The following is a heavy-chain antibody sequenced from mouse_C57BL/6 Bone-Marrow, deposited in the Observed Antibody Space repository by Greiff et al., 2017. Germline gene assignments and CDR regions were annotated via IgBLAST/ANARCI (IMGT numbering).Heavy chain of an antibody. Sequence: QVQLQQPGAELVRPGSSVKLSCKASGYTFTSYWMDWVKQRPGQGLEWIGNIYPSDSETHYNQKFKDKATLTVDKTSSRAYMQLSSLTSEDSAVYYCALWCVYAMDYRGRGTSVTITS. CDR2: IYPSDSET. J-gene: IGHJ4*01. CDR3: ALWCVYAMDY. V-gene: IGHV1-61*01. D-gene: IGHD1-1*02. CDR1: GYTFTSYW.